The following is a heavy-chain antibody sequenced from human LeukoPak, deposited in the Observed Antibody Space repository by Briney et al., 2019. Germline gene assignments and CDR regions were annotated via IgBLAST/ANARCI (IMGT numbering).Heavy chain of an antibody. CDR2: ISYSGST. D-gene: IGHD6-19*01. CDR1: SGSISSTSYY. V-gene: IGHV4-39*01. CDR3: ARQVSVAAIDY. Sequence: ASETLSLTCTVSSGSISSTSYYWGWIRQPPGKGLEWIGSISYSGSTYYNPSLKSRVTISIDTSKNQFSLKLSSVTAADTAVNYCARQVSVAAIDYWGQGTLVTVSS. J-gene: IGHJ4*02.